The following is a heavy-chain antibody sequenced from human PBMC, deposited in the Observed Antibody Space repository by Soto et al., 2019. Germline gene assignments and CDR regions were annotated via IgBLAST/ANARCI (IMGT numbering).Heavy chain of an antibody. V-gene: IGHV1-69*13. J-gene: IGHJ4*02. Sequence: SVQVSCKASGGTFSSYAISWVRQAPGQGLEWMGVIIPILDAVFYAPKFQGRVTITADESTSTAYIQLSSPRSQDPARYYCARDGNFYDSGSSPPEFGYWGQGTLVTVSS. D-gene: IGHD3-10*01. CDR3: ARDGNFYDSGSSPPEFGY. CDR2: IIPILDAV. CDR1: GGTFSSYA.